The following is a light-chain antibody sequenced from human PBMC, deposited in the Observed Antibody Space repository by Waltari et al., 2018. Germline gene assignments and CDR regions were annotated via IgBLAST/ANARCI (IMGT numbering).Light chain of an antibody. CDR2: ADS. CDR3: QVWDSNSDHHYV. V-gene: IGLV3-21*03. CDR1: NIGSKS. Sequence: SYVLTQPPSVSVAPGKTASITCEKNNIGSKSVKWYQQNPGQAPVLVVYADSDRPSGIPERVSGSNSGNSATLTISSVEAGDEADYYCQVWDSNSDHHYVFGTGTKVTVL. J-gene: IGLJ1*01.